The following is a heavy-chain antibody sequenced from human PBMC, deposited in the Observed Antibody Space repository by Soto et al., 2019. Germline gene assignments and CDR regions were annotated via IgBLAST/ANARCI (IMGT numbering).Heavy chain of an antibody. Sequence: PSETLSLTCAVYGGSFSGYYWSWIRQPPGKGLEWIGEINHSGSTNYNPSLKSRVTISVDTSKNQFSLKLSSVTAADTAVYYCARGQGPYRPRAFDIWGQGTMVTVS. CDR2: INHSGST. CDR3: ARGQGPYRPRAFDI. V-gene: IGHV4-34*01. CDR1: GGSFSGYY. D-gene: IGHD6-6*01. J-gene: IGHJ3*02.